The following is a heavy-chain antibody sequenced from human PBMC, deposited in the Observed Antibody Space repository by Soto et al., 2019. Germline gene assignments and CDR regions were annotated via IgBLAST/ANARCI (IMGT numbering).Heavy chain of an antibody. CDR3: ARGRHTSYFDP. D-gene: IGHD3-16*01. CDR1: GDSVSSNNEA. CDR2: TYYRSKWHT. J-gene: IGHJ5*02. V-gene: IGHV6-1*01. Sequence: QVQLQQSGPGLVKPSQTLSLTCAISGDSVSSNNEAWNWIRQSPSRGLEWLGRTYYRSKWHTDLPVSVKGRLTNPPAPPETLFSLHLPSVTPGDRAFYYCARGRHTSYFDPWGQGFLVTVPS.